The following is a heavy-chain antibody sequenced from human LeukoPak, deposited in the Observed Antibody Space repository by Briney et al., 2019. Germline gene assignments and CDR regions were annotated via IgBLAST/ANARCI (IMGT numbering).Heavy chain of an antibody. CDR2: IYTSGST. CDR1: GGSISSYY. Sequence: PSETLSLTCTVSGGSISSYYWSWIRQPAGKGLEWIGRIYTSGSTNYNPSLKSRVTMSVDTSKNQFSLKLSSVTAADTAVYYCARDNYDSSGYYEVYWGQGTLVTVSS. J-gene: IGHJ4*02. V-gene: IGHV4-4*07. D-gene: IGHD3-22*01. CDR3: ARDNYDSSGYYEVY.